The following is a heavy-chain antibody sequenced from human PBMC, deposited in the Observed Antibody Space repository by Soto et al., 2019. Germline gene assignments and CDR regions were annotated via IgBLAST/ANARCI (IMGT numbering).Heavy chain of an antibody. CDR2: INHSGST. D-gene: IGHD6-13*01. CDR3: ARGPGLAAAGDY. Sequence: SETLSLTCAVYGGSFSGYYWSWIRQPPGKGLEWIGEINHSGSTNYNPSLKSRVTISVGTSKNQFSLKLSSVTAADTAVYYCARGPGLAAAGDYWGQGTLVTVSS. V-gene: IGHV4-34*01. J-gene: IGHJ4*02. CDR1: GGSFSGYY.